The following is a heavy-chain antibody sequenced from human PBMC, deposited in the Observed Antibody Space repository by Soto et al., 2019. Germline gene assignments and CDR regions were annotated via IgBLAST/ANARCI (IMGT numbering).Heavy chain of an antibody. J-gene: IGHJ4*02. CDR3: ARVTSSRDAWFDY. Sequence: GASVKVSCKVSGYTLRELSLHWVRQAPGKGLEWLAGYDPAKDETLYAQTMKGRITVTEETSAGTAYMELRGLTFDDSAVYYCARVTSSRDAWFDYWGQGALVTVSS. CDR2: YDPAKDET. CDR1: GYTLRELS. V-gene: IGHV1-24*01. D-gene: IGHD6-19*01.